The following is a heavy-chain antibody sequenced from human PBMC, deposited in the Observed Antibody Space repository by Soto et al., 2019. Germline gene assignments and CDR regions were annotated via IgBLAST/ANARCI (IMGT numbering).Heavy chain of an antibody. J-gene: IGHJ4*02. Sequence: GGSVRLSCAASGFTFSSYAMSWVRQAPGKGLEWVSAISGSGGSTYYADSVKGRFTISRDNSKNTLYLQMNSLRVEDTAVYYCAKVRYSSGWFDYWGQGTLVTVSS. CDR1: GFTFSSYA. D-gene: IGHD6-19*01. CDR2: ISGSGGST. V-gene: IGHV3-23*01. CDR3: AKVRYSSGWFDY.